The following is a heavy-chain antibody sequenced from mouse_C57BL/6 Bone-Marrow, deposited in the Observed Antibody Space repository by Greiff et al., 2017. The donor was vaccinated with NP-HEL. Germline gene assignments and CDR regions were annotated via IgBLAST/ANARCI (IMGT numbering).Heavy chain of an antibody. CDR3: ARETTVVANDY. CDR1: GFTFSDYG. D-gene: IGHD1-1*01. CDR2: LSSGSSTI. Sequence: EVKLVESGGGLVKPGGSLKLSCAASGFTFSDYGMHWVRQAPEKGLEWVAYLSSGSSTIYYAATVKGRFTISRDTAKNTLFLQMTILRSEDTARYYCARETTVVANDYWGQGTTLTVSA. J-gene: IGHJ2*01. V-gene: IGHV5-17*01.